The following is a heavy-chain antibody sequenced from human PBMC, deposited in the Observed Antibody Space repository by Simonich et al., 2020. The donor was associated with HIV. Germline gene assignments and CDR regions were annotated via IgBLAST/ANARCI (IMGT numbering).Heavy chain of an antibody. CDR3: ARGFYQRLYYFDY. J-gene: IGHJ4*02. Sequence: QVQLQQWGAGLLKPSETLSLTCAVYGGSFSGYYWSWIRQPPGKGLECIGEKNHSGHTNYNPSLKSRVTISVDTSKNQCSLKLSSVTAADTAVYYCARGFYQRLYYFDYWGQGTLVTVSS. CDR1: GGSFSGYY. D-gene: IGHD2-2*01. V-gene: IGHV4-34*01. CDR2: KNHSGHT.